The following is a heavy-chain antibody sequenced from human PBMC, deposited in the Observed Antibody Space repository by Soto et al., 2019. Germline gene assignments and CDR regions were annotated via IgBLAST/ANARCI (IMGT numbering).Heavy chain of an antibody. D-gene: IGHD6-19*01. Sequence: ASVKVSCKASGYTFTSYYMHWVRQAPGQGLEWMGIINPSGGSTSYAQKFQGRVTMTRDTSTSTVYMELSSLRSEDTAVYYCARDSSSGWSAYYYYYGMDVWGQGTTVTVSS. V-gene: IGHV1-46*01. CDR3: ARDSSSGWSAYYYYYGMDV. CDR2: INPSGGST. CDR1: GYTFTSYY. J-gene: IGHJ6*02.